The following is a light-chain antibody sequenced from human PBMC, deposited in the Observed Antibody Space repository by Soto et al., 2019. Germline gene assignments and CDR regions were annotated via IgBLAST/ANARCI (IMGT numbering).Light chain of an antibody. J-gene: IGLJ2*01. CDR3: SSYTTSGSLV. Sequence: QSALTQPASVSGSPGQSITISCTGTSSDVGGYNYVSWYQQHPGKAPKLMIYDVSNRPSGVSNRFSGSKSGNTASLTISGLQAYDEADYYCSSYTTSGSLVFGGGTKLTVL. CDR2: DVS. CDR1: SSDVGGYNY. V-gene: IGLV2-14*01.